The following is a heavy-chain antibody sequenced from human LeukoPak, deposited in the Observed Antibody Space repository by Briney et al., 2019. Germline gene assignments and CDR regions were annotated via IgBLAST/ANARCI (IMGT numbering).Heavy chain of an antibody. D-gene: IGHD3-22*01. CDR1: GYTFTGYY. CDR2: INPNSGGT. V-gene: IGHV1-2*02. CDR3: ARGTHYDSSGSLLGY. J-gene: IGHJ4*02. Sequence: ASVKVSCKASGYTFTGYYMHWVRQAPGQGLEWMGWINPNSGGTNYAQKFQGRVTMTRDTSISTAYMELSRLRSDDTAVYYCARGTHYDSSGSLLGYWGQGTLVTVSS.